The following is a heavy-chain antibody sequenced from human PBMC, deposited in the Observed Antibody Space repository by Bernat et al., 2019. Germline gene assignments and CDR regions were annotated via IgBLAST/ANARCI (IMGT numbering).Heavy chain of an antibody. CDR3: ARGSSGYYGMDV. J-gene: IGHJ6*02. D-gene: IGHD1-26*01. CDR2: IYYSGST. CDR1: GGSISSGGYY. Sequence: QVQLQESGPGLVKPSPTLSLTCTVSGGSISSGGYYWSWIRQHPGKGLEWIGYIYYSGSTYYNPSLKSRVTISVDTSKNQFSLKLSSVTAADTAVYYCARGSSGYYGMDVWGQGTTVTVSS. V-gene: IGHV4-31*03.